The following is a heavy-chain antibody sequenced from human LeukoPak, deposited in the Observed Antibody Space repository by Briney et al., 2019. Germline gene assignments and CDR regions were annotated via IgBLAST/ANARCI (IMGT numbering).Heavy chain of an antibody. D-gene: IGHD6-19*01. V-gene: IGHV3-21*01. J-gene: IGHJ4*02. CDR2: ISSSSSYI. CDR3: ARVSSGWHDY. CDR1: GFTFSSYS. Sequence: GVTLRLSCAASGFTFSSYSMNWVRQAPGKGLEWVSSISSSSSYIYYADSVKGRFTISRDNAKNSLYLQMNSLRAEDTAVYYCARVSSGWHDYWGQGTLVTVSS.